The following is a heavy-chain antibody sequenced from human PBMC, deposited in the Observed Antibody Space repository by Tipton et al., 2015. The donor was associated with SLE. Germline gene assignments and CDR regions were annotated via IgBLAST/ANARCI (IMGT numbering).Heavy chain of an antibody. J-gene: IGHJ5*02. Sequence: TLSLTCTVSGGSMRSKRYYWSWIRQPAGKGLEWIGEINHSGSTNYNPSLKSRVTISVDTSKNQFSLKLSSVTAADTAVYYCARGNCGIGCSGFNWFDPWGQGTLVTVSS. D-gene: IGHD2-21*01. V-gene: IGHV4-61*09. CDR2: INHSGST. CDR1: GGSMRSKRYY. CDR3: ARGNCGIGCSGFNWFDP.